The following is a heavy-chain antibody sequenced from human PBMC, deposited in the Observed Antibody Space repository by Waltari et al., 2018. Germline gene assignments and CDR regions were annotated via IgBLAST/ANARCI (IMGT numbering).Heavy chain of an antibody. Sequence: QVQLQQWGAGLLKPSETLSLTCAVYGGSFSGYYWSWIRQPPGKGLEWSGEINHSGSTNYNPSLKSRVTISGDTSKNQFSLKLSSVTAADTAVYYCARVPRQQLAPWGQGTLVTVSS. CDR3: ARVPRQQLAP. CDR2: INHSGST. D-gene: IGHD6-13*01. CDR1: GGSFSGYY. V-gene: IGHV4-34*01. J-gene: IGHJ5*02.